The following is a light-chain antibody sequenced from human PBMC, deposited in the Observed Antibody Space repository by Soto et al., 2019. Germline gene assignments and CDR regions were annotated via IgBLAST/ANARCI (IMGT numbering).Light chain of an antibody. V-gene: IGKV3-20*01. CDR2: DAS. CDR1: QSVSSNF. Sequence: EVVLTQSPGTLSLSPGERAILSCSASQSVSSNFLAWYQQKPGRAPRLLIYDASSRATGIPDRFSGSGSGTDFTLTIDRLEPEDFAVYYCQHYGRSPGLFTFGPGTKVDIK. CDR3: QHYGRSPGLFT. J-gene: IGKJ3*01.